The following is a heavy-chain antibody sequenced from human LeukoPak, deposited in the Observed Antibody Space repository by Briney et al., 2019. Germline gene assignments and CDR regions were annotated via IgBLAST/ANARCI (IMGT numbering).Heavy chain of an antibody. J-gene: IGHJ4*02. CDR1: GYTFTSYY. Sequence: ASVRVSCKASGYTFTSYYMHWVRQAPGQGLEWMGIINPSGGSTSYAQKFQGRVTMTRDTSTSTVYMELSSLRSEDTAVYYCARGDSSSWYGPLFDYWGQGTLVTVSS. V-gene: IGHV1-46*01. CDR3: ARGDSSSWYGPLFDY. CDR2: INPSGGST. D-gene: IGHD6-13*01.